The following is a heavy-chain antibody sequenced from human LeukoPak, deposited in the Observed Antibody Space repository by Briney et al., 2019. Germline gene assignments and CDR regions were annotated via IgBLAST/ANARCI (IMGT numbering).Heavy chain of an antibody. CDR2: IYWDDDK. V-gene: IGHV2-5*02. CDR1: GFSLSTSGVG. J-gene: IGHJ4*02. D-gene: IGHD5-18*01. CDR3: AHTNTAMVSVDY. Sequence: SGPTLVNPTQTLTLTCTFSGFSLSTSGVGVGWIRQPPGKALEWLAVIYWDDDKSYSPSLKSRLTITKDTSKNQVVLTMTNMDPVDTATYYCAHTNTAMVSVDYWGQGTLVTVSS.